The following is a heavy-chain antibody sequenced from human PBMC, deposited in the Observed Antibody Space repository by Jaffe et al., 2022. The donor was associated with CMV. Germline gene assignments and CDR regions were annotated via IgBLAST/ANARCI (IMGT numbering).Heavy chain of an antibody. V-gene: IGHV4-59*01. D-gene: IGHD2-2*01. CDR3: ARYQTSSYYYYMDV. J-gene: IGHJ6*03. CDR1: GGSISSYY. CDR2: IYYSGST. Sequence: QVQLQESGPGLVKPSETLSLTCTVSGGSISSYYWSWIRQPPGKGLEWIGYIYYSGSTNYNPSLKSRVTISVDTSKNQFSLKLSSVTAADTAVYYCARYQTSSYYYYMDVWGKGTTVTVSS.